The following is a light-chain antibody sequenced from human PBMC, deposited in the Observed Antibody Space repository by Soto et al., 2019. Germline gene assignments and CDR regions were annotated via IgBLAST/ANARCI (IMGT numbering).Light chain of an antibody. CDR2: EVF. V-gene: IGLV2-8*01. J-gene: IGLJ2*01. CDR3: SSYAGRNSLGV. Sequence: QSVLTQPPSASGSPGQSVTISCTGTSSDVGDYNYVSWYQQHPGKAPKLIIYEVFKRPSGVPDRFSGSKSGNTASLTVSGLQAEDEADYYCSSYAGRNSLGVFGGGTKVTVL. CDR1: SSDVGDYNY.